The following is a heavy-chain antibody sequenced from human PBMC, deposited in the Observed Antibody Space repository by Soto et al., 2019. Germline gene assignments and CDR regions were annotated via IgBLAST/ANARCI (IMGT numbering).Heavy chain of an antibody. CDR2: IYYSGST. V-gene: IGHV4-39*01. D-gene: IGHD2-2*01. Sequence: SETLSLTCTVSGGSISSSSYYWGWIRQPPGKGLEWIGSIYYSGSTYYNPSLKSRVTISVDTSKNQFSLKLSSVTAADTAVYYCLRVPAAREYYFDYWGQGTLVTVFS. J-gene: IGHJ4*02. CDR3: LRVPAAREYYFDY. CDR1: GGSISSSSYY.